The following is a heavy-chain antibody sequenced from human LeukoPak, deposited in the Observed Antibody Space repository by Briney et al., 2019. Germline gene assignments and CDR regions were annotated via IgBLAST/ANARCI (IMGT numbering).Heavy chain of an antibody. CDR1: EFIFRDYG. CDR3: VRDWGYDSSGYWQKYFDT. V-gene: IGHV3-30*03. CDR2: ISSDGSNK. Sequence: GRSLRLSCAASEFIFRDYGMHWVRQAPGKGLEWVALISSDGSNKYYGDSVKGRFTISRDNAKNTVYLQMNSLRAEDTAVYYCVRDWGYDSSGYWQKYFDTWGQGTLVTVSS. D-gene: IGHD3-22*01. J-gene: IGHJ4*02.